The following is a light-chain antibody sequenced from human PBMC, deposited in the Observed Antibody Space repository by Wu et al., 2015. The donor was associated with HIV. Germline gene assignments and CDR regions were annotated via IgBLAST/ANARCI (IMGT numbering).Light chain of an antibody. CDR2: GAV. V-gene: IGKV3-20*01. J-gene: IGKJ5*01. Sequence: EIVLTQSPDTLSVSVGERVTLSCRASQTIGSGYLAWYQLKPGQAPRLLIYGAVTRPTGISARFSGSGSGTEFTLTFTSMESEDSGVYYCQQYGSSPITFGPGTRLEVK. CDR3: QQYGSSPIT. CDR1: QTIGSGY.